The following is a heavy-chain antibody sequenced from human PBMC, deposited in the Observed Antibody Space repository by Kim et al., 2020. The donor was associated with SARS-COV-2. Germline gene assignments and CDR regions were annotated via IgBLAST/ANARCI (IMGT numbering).Heavy chain of an antibody. CDR1: GYTFTSYY. CDR3: ARDRGGQPLYYYYGMDV. D-gene: IGHD3-10*01. V-gene: IGHV1-46*01. J-gene: IGHJ6*02. Sequence: ASVKVSCKASGYTFTSYYMHWVRQAPGQGLEWMGIINPSGGSTSYAQKFQGRVTMTRDTSTSTVYMELSSLRSEDTAVYYCARDRGGQPLYYYYGMDVWGQGTTVTVSS. CDR2: INPSGGST.